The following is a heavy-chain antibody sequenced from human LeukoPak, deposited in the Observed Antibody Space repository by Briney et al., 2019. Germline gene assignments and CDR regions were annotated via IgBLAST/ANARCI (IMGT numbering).Heavy chain of an antibody. V-gene: IGHV3-33*01. CDR2: ISSDGSDK. J-gene: IGHJ6*02. D-gene: IGHD3-10*01. CDR1: GFTFSTYG. Sequence: GGSLRLSCAASGFTFSTYGVHWVRQAPGKGLEWVAVISSDGSDKYYADSVKGRFTISRDNSKKTVYLQMNSLRAEDSAVYYCARKGHHGSEGFKYRKTYYYGLDEWGQGTTVIVSS. CDR3: ARKGHHGSEGFKYRKTYYYGLDE.